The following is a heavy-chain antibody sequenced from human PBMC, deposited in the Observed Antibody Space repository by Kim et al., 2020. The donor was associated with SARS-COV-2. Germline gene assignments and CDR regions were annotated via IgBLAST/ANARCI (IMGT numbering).Heavy chain of an antibody. CDR2: ISDGGRDS. CDR1: GFEFAGYD. Sequence: GGSLRLSCVGSGFEFAGYDMHWVRQAPGKGLEWVSYISDGGRDSWDAYSVGGRVTVSRDNRENSLYLQMTGLRSEDTALYYCANNAERLVTYDDMDGWG. D-gene: IGHD6-25*01. V-gene: IGHV3-43*02. CDR3: ANNAERLVTYDDMDG. J-gene: IGHJ6*03.